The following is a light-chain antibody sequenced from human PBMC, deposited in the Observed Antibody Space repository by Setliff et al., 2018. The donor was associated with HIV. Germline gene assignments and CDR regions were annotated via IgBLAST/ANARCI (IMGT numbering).Light chain of an antibody. J-gene: IGLJ1*01. V-gene: IGLV2-11*01. Sequence: QSVLTQPASVSGSPGQSITISCTGTSSDVGGFNYVSWYQHHPGKAPKFIIYDVNKRPSGVPDRFSGSKSGNTASLTISGLQPEDEADYYCCSYAGSFIYVFGTGTKVTVL. CDR1: SSDVGGFNY. CDR3: CSYAGSFIYV. CDR2: DVN.